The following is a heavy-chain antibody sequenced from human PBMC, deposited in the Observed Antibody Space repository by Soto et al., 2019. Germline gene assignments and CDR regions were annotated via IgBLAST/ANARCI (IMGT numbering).Heavy chain of an antibody. CDR2: IKQDGSEK. J-gene: IGHJ5*02. CDR1: GFTFSSYW. CDR3: ARISGSIAAAGTWWFDP. Sequence: GGSLRLSCAASGFTFSSYWMSWVRQAPGKGLEWVANIKQDGSEKYYVDSVKGRFTISRDNAKNSLYLQMNSLRAEDTAVYYCARISGSIAAAGTWWFDPWGQGTLVTVSS. V-gene: IGHV3-7*04. D-gene: IGHD6-13*01.